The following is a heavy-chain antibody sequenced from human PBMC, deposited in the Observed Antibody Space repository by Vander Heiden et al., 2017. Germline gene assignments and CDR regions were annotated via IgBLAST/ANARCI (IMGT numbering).Heavy chain of an antibody. CDR1: GFPCSSYA. CDR3: ASRRGTVAGTVWGTDY. CDR2: ISGSGGST. V-gene: IGHV3-23*01. Sequence: EVQLLESGGGLVQPGGSLRLSCAASGFPCSSYAMSWVRQAPGKGLGWVSAISGSGGSTYYADSVKSRFTISRDNSKNTLYLQMNSLRAEDTAVYYCASRRGTVAGTVWGTDYWGQGTLVTVSS. D-gene: IGHD6-19*01. J-gene: IGHJ4*02.